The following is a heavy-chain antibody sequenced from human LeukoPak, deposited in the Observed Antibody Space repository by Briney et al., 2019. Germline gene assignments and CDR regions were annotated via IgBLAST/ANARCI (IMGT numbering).Heavy chain of an antibody. CDR3: ARGFELELRY. V-gene: IGHV1-2*02. D-gene: IGHD1-7*01. CDR2: INPSSGGS. Sequence: GASVKVSFKASGYTLTAYYMHWVRQAPGQGLEWMGWINPSSGGSNYAQKFQGRVTMTRDTSISTVYMELSGLRSDDTAVHYCARGFELELRYWGQGTLVTVSS. J-gene: IGHJ4*02. CDR1: GYTLTAYY.